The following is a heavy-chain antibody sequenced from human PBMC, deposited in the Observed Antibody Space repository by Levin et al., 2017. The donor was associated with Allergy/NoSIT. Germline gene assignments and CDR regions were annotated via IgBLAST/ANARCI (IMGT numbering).Heavy chain of an antibody. D-gene: IGHD2-21*02. Sequence: SQTLSLTCAVSGASISSGGYSWSWIRQPPGKGLEWIGYIFHSGPTYYSPSLRSRVTISADWSRNQFSLDLGSVTAADTAVYYCARGGYCGADCYSSFDSWGQGTLVTVS. J-gene: IGHJ4*02. CDR3: ARGGYCGADCYSSFDS. CDR1: GASISSGGYS. V-gene: IGHV4-30-2*01. CDR2: IFHSGPT.